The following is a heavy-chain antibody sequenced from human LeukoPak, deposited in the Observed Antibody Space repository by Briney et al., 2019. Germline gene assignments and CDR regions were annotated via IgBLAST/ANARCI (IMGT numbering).Heavy chain of an antibody. CDR3: ARPPVSGLFILP. D-gene: IGHD3/OR15-3a*01. V-gene: IGHV4-39*01. J-gene: IGHJ4*02. CDR2: IYYSGNT. CDR1: GVSISSSNSY. Sequence: PSETLSLTCTVSGVSISSSNSYWGWRRQPPGKGLEWIGSIYYSGNTYYNASLKSQVSISIDTSKNQFSLRLTSVTAADTAVYYCARPPVSGLFILPGGQGTLVTVSS.